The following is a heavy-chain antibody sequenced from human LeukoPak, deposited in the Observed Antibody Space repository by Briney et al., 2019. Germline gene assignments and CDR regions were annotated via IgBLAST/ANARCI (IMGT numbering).Heavy chain of an antibody. J-gene: IGHJ4*02. V-gene: IGHV3-23*01. CDR2: ISGSGGST. Sequence: HSGGSLRLSCAASGFTFSSYAMSWVRQAPGKGLEWVSAISGSGGSTYYADSVKGRFTISRGNSKNTLYLQMNSLRAEDTAVYYCAKGYHYDSSGYHDYWGQGTLVTVSS. CDR1: GFTFSSYA. D-gene: IGHD3-22*01. CDR3: AKGYHYDSSGYHDY.